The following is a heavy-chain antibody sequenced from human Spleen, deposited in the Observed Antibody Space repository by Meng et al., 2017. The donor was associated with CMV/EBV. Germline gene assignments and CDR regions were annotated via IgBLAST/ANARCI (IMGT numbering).Heavy chain of an antibody. D-gene: IGHD3-10*01. CDR2: VRSKAYGGTT. Sequence: GGSLRLSCTASGFTFGDYAMSWVRQAPGKGLEWIGLVRSKAYGGTTENAASVKGRFTILRDDSASIAYLQMNSLKTEDTAVYYCTRDLGGSGSYYSIFDYWGQGTLVTVSS. V-gene: IGHV3-49*04. J-gene: IGHJ4*02. CDR1: GFTFGDYA. CDR3: TRDLGGSGSYYSIFDY.